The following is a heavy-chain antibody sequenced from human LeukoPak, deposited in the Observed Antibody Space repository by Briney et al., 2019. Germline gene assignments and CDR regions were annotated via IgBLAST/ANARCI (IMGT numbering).Heavy chain of an antibody. J-gene: IGHJ6*02. CDR1: GFTFSSYW. D-gene: IGHD2-2*01. V-gene: IGHV3-74*01. CDR3: AKDTCSSTSCYYYYGMDV. Sequence: HAGGSLRLSCAASGFTFSSYWMHWVRQAPGKGLVWVSRINSDGSSTSYADSVKGRFTISRDNSKNTLYLQMNSLRAEDTAVYYCAKDTCSSTSCYYYYGMDVWGQGTTVTVSS. CDR2: INSDGSST.